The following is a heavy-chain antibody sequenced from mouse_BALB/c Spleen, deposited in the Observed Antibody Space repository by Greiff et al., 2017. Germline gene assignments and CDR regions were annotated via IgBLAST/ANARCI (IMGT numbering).Heavy chain of an antibody. CDR1: VYTFTSYY. Sequence: QVQLQQSGPELVKPGASVRISCKASVYTFTSYYIHWVKQRPGQGLEWIGWIYPGNVNTKYNEKFKGKATLTADKSSSTAYMQLSSLTSEDSAVYFCARGGRIQNYYAMDYWGQGTSVTVSS. V-gene: IGHV1S56*01. J-gene: IGHJ4*01. CDR3: ARGGRIQNYYAMDY. CDR2: IYPGNVNT.